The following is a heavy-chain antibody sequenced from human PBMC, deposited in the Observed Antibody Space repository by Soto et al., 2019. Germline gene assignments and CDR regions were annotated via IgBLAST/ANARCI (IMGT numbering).Heavy chain of an antibody. CDR1: GYTFTTYG. CDR2: NSTYNGNT. CDR3: ARGPTDYYDNSGDYFLDY. Sequence: QVQLVQSGAEVKKPGASVKVSCKASGYTFTTYGMSWVRQAPGQGLDWMGWNSTYNGNTNYAERLQGRVTMTTDTTTSTAYMELRSLRSDDTAVYYCARGPTDYYDNSGDYFLDYWGQGTLVTVSS. J-gene: IGHJ4*02. V-gene: IGHV1-18*01. D-gene: IGHD3-22*01.